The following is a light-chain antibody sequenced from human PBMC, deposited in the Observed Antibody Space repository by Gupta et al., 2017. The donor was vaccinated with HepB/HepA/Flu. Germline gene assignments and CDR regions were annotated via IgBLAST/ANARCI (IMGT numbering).Light chain of an antibody. CDR2: DAS. CDR3: QQYDNLPPFT. V-gene: IGKV1-33*01. J-gene: IGKJ3*01. CDR1: QDIANY. Sequence: DIQMTQSPSSLSASVGDRFTITCQASQDIANYLNWYQQKPGKAPKLLIYDASNLETGVPSRFSGIGSGTHFTFTISSLQPEDIATYYCQQYDNLPPFTFGPGTKVDL.